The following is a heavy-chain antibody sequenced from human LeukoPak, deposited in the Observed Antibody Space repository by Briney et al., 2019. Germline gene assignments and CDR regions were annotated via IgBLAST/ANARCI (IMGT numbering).Heavy chain of an antibody. CDR1: GFTFRSYA. CDR2: ISYDGNIK. CDR3: ARDRSGHYSTDY. J-gene: IGHJ4*02. V-gene: IGHV3-30-3*01. D-gene: IGHD3-22*01. Sequence: PGGSLRLSCAASGFTFRSYAIHWVRQAPGKGLEWVAFISYDGNIKYYADSVKGRFSISRDNSKNTLSLQMNSLRGEDTAVYYCARDRSGHYSTDYWGQGTLVTVSS.